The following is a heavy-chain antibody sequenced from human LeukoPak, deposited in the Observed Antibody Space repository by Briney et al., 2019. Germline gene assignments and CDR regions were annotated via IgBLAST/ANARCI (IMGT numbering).Heavy chain of an antibody. Sequence: ASVKVSCKASGYTFTNFGISWVRQAPGQGLEWMGWITPYNGNTNYAQKLQGRVTLTTDTSTSTAYMELRSLRSDDTAVYYCARNDLAAGYYYYMDVWGKGTTVTISS. V-gene: IGHV1-18*01. D-gene: IGHD6-13*01. CDR3: ARNDLAAGYYYYMDV. J-gene: IGHJ6*03. CDR1: GYTFTNFG. CDR2: ITPYNGNT.